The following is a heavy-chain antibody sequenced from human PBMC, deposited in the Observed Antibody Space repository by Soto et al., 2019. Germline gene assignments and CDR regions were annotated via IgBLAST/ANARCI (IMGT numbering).Heavy chain of an antibody. V-gene: IGHV3-21*06. CDR3: ARESEDLTSNFDY. J-gene: IGHJ4*02. CDR1: GFTFTRYI. CDR2: ISSTTNYI. Sequence: GGSLRLSCAASGFTFTRYIMNWVRQSPGKGLEWVSSISSTTNYIYYGDSMKGRFTISRDNAKNSLYLEMNSLRAEDTAAYYCARESEDLTSNFDYWGQGTLVTVSS.